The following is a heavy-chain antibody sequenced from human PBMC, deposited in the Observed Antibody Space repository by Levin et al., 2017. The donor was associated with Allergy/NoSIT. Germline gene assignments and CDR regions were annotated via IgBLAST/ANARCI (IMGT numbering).Heavy chain of an antibody. CDR2: IYYSGTT. V-gene: IGHV4-39*02. CDR3: GFGSGNYPGD. CDR1: GGSISRSSHY. D-gene: IGHD3-10*01. J-gene: IGHJ4*02. Sequence: SETLSLTCSISGGSISRSSHYGGWIRQPPGKGLEWIGTIYYSGTTYYNPSLKSRVTISVATSKNHFSLKLNSVTAADTAVYYCGFGSGNYPGDWGQGTLVTVSS.